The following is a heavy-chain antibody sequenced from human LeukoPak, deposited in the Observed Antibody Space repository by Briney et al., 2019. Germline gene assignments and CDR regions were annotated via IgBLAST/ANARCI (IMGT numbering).Heavy chain of an antibody. CDR3: ARDPGHWFDP. J-gene: IGHJ5*02. V-gene: IGHV3-30*04. CDR2: ISYDGSNK. CDR1: GFIFSSYA. Sequence: GGSLRLSCAASGFIFSSYAMHWIRQAPGKGLEWVAVISYDGSNKYYADSVKGRFTISRDNSKSTLYLQMNSLRAEDTAVYYCARDPGHWFDPWGQGTLVSVSS.